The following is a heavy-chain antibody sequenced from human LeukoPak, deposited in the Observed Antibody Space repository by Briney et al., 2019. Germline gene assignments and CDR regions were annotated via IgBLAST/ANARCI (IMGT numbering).Heavy chain of an antibody. Sequence: PGGSLRLSCAASGFTFSTYAMFWVRQAPGKGLEWVAVISYDGSNKYYADSVKGRFTISRDNSKNTLYLQMNSLRAEDTAVYYCARTRHSGDYSYYYGMDVWGQGTTVTVSS. CDR1: GFTFSTYA. J-gene: IGHJ6*02. CDR3: ARTRHSGDYSYYYGMDV. CDR2: ISYDGSNK. D-gene: IGHD1-26*01. V-gene: IGHV3-30*04.